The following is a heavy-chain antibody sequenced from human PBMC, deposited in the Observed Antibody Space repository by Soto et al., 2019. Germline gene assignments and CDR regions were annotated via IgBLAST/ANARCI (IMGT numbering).Heavy chain of an antibody. Sequence: GGSLRLSCAASGFTFSSYGMHWVRQAPGKGLEWVAVISYDGSNKYYADSVKGRFTISRDNSKNTLYLQMNSLRAEDTAVYYCAKIPDSSSWYGTHNYWGQGTLVTVSS. CDR3: AKIPDSSSWYGTHNY. J-gene: IGHJ4*02. D-gene: IGHD6-13*01. V-gene: IGHV3-30*18. CDR1: GFTFSSYG. CDR2: ISYDGSNK.